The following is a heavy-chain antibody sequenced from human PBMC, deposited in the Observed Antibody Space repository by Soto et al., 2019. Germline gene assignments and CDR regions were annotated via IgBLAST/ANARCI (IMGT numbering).Heavy chain of an antibody. Sequence: PSETLSLTCTVSGYSISSGSYWGWIRQPPGKGPEWIASIYHGGTTFYNPSLKSRVTVSVDKSNNQFSLKLRSVTAADTAVYYCAKANVMVVAGSTLDYWGHGTLVTVS. CDR3: AKANVMVVAGSTLDY. J-gene: IGHJ4*01. CDR2: IYHGGTT. V-gene: IGHV4-38-2*02. D-gene: IGHD6-19*01. CDR1: GYSISSGSY.